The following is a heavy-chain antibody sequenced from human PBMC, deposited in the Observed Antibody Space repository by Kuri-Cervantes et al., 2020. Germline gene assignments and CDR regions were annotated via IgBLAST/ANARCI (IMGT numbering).Heavy chain of an antibody. CDR1: GGTFSSYA. V-gene: IGHV1-18*01. Sequence: ASVKVSCKASGGTFSSYAISWVRQAPGQGLEWMGWISAYNGNTNYAQKLQGRVTMTTDTSTSTAYMELRSLRSDDTAVYYCARGGIMITFGGLLQVYYYGMDVWGQGTTVTVSS. CDR2: ISAYNGNT. CDR3: ARGGIMITFGGLLQVYYYGMDV. J-gene: IGHJ6*02. D-gene: IGHD3-16*01.